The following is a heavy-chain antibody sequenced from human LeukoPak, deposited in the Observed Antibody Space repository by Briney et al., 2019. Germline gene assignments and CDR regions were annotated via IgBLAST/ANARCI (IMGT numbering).Heavy chain of an antibody. Sequence: PGESLKISCMGSGYSFTNYWIGWVRQMPGKGLEWMGIIYPGDSDTRYSPSFQGQVTITADKSISTAYLQWNSLKASDTAMYYCARQAVAARFTWFDPWGQGTLVTVS. CDR3: ARQAVAARFTWFDP. V-gene: IGHV5-51*01. J-gene: IGHJ5*02. D-gene: IGHD6-13*01. CDR1: GYSFTNYW. CDR2: IYPGDSDT.